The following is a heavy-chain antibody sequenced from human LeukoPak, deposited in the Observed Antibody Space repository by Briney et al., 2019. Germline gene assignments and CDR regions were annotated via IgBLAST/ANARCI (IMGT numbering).Heavy chain of an antibody. D-gene: IGHD5-18*01. CDR3: ARGGYSYGPTYFGWFDP. CDR1: GYTFTIYY. Sequence: ASVKVSCKASGYTFTIYYMHWVRQAPGQGLEWMGWINPNSGGTNYAQKFQGRVTMTRDTSISTAYMELSSLRSEDTAVYYCARGGYSYGPTYFGWFDPWGQGTLVTVSS. V-gene: IGHV1-2*02. J-gene: IGHJ5*02. CDR2: INPNSGGT.